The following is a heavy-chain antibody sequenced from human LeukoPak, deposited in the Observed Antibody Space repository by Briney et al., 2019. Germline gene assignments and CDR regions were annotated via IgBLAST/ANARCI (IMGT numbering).Heavy chain of an antibody. CDR2: IYTSGST. CDR1: GGSISSGSYY. Sequence: SETLSLTCTVSGGSISSGSYYWSWIRQPAGKGLEWIGRIYTSGSTNYNPSLKSRVTTSVDTSKNQFSLKLSSVTAADTAVYYCARAITINFDYWGQGTLVTVSS. V-gene: IGHV4-61*02. J-gene: IGHJ4*02. CDR3: ARAITINFDY. D-gene: IGHD3-3*01.